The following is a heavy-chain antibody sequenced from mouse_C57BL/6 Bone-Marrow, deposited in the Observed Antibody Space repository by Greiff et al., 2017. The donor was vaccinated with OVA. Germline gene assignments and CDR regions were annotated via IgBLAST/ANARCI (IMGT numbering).Heavy chain of an antibody. CDR2: ISSGGSYT. J-gene: IGHJ3*01. D-gene: IGHD1-1*01. CDR1: GFTFSSYG. V-gene: IGHV5-6*02. CDR3: ARQKGGSSSFAY. Sequence: DVMLVESGGDLVKPGGSLKLSCAASGFTFSSYGMSWVRQTPDKRLEWVATISSGGSYTYYPDSVKGRFTISRDNAKNTLYLQMSSLKSEDTAMYYCARQKGGSSSFAYWGQGTLVTVSA.